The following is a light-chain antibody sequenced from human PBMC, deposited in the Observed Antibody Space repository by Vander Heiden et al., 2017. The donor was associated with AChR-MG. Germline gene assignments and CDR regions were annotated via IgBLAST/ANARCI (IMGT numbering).Light chain of an antibody. V-gene: IGLV2-23*02. Sequence: QSALTQPASVSGSPGQSITISCTGTSSDVGNYNLVSWYQQSPGKAPKLMIYEVNKRPSGVSNSFTGSKSGNTASLTISRLQAEDEADYFCCSYLGSSTFHVFGTGTKVTVL. CDR3: CSYLGSSTFHV. CDR2: EVN. CDR1: SSDVGNYNL. J-gene: IGLJ1*01.